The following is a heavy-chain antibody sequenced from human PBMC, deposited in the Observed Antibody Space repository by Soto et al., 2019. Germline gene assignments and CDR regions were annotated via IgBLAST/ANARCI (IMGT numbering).Heavy chain of an antibody. V-gene: IGHV1-2*04. Sequence: ASVKVSCKTSGYTFTGYHIHWVRQAPGQGLEWMGWINTNTGDTNYAQKFQGWVTMTRDTSINTAYVQLSRLTSDDTAVYYCARWVGASNWFDPWGQGTLVSLSS. CDR3: ARWVGASNWFDP. CDR1: GYTFTGYH. J-gene: IGHJ5*02. CDR2: INTNTGDT. D-gene: IGHD1-26*01.